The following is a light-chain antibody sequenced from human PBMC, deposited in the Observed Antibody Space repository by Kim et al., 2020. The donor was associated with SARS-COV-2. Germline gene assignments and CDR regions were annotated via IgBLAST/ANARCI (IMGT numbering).Light chain of an antibody. V-gene: IGLV3-19*01. CDR1: SLRSYY. J-gene: IGLJ2*01. CDR3: NSRDSNDNVV. Sequence: ALGQTFRITCHVDSLRSYYPPCYQQKPGQAPILFIYGKNNRPSGIPDRFSGSSSGNTASLTITGTQAGDEADYYCNSRDSNDNVVFGGGTQLTVL. CDR2: GKN.